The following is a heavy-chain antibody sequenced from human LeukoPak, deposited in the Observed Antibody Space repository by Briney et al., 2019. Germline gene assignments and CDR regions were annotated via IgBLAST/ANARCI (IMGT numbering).Heavy chain of an antibody. CDR1: GYTFSNYG. CDR2: ISGSTGNT. Sequence: ASVKVSCKASGYTFSNYGIGWVREAPGQGPEWMGWISGSTGNTHYAQNVQGRVTMTTDTSTGTAFMELRGLRSDDTAVYYCARVGRDCSSINCYWADWFDPWGQGTLVIVSS. J-gene: IGHJ5*02. V-gene: IGHV1-18*01. D-gene: IGHD2-2*01. CDR3: ARVGRDCSSINCYWADWFDP.